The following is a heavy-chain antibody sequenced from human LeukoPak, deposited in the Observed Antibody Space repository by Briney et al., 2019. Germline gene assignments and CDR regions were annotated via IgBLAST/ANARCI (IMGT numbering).Heavy chain of an antibody. J-gene: IGHJ5*02. V-gene: IGHV3-23*01. Sequence: GGSLKLSCAASGFGFSTYAMSWVRQAPGKGPEWVSGISGSGRTSFYADSVKGRFAISRDNSRNTLYLQMNSLRAEDTAVYYCTRGPNCNTTSCFVLGCFDPWGQGTLVTVSS. CDR1: GFGFSTYA. CDR3: TRGPNCNTTSCFVLGCFDP. D-gene: IGHD2-2*01. CDR2: ISGSGRTS.